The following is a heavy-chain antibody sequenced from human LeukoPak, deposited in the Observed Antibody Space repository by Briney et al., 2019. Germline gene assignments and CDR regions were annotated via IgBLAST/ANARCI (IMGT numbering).Heavy chain of an antibody. CDR3: TRMTTGHDY. V-gene: IGHV4-34*01. Sequence: PSETLSLICAVSGVSFNDYYWSWVRQTPGKGLEWIGEINHSGYTNDSPSLKSRVTISIDTSRKQFSLNLRSVTVADTGIYYCTRMTTGHDYWGQGTLVTVSS. D-gene: IGHD4-17*01. J-gene: IGHJ4*02. CDR1: GVSFNDYY. CDR2: INHSGYT.